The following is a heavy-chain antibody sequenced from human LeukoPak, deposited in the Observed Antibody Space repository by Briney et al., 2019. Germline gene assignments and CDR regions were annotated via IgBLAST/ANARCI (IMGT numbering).Heavy chain of an antibody. J-gene: IGHJ5*02. V-gene: IGHV1-46*01. Sequence: GASVKVSCKASGYTFTSYYMHWVRQAPGQGLEWMGIINPSGGSTSYAQKFQGRVTMTRDTSTSTVYMELSSLRSEDTAVYYCAREKMMDTAMVTCWFDPWGQGTLVTVSS. D-gene: IGHD5-18*01. CDR2: INPSGGST. CDR1: GYTFTSYY. CDR3: AREKMMDTAMVTCWFDP.